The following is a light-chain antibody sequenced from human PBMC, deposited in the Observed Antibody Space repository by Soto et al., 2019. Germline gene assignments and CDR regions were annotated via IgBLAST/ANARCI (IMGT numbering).Light chain of an antibody. J-gene: IGKJ4*01. V-gene: IGKV3-11*01. CDR2: GAS. CDR1: QTVSTY. CDR3: HQRYNWLT. Sequence: IVLTQSPATLSLSPGERATLSCRARQTVSTYLSWYQHKPGQAPRLLIYGASNRATGIPARFSGNGSGTDFTLTISSLEPEDSAVYYCHQRYNWLTFGGGTRVEIK.